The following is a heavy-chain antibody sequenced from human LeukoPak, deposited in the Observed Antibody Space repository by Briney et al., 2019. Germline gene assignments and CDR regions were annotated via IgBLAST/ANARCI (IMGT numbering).Heavy chain of an antibody. D-gene: IGHD6-19*01. Sequence: ASVTVSCTTSGYTFTNYGISWVRQAPGQGLEWMGWISAYNGNTNYAQKFQDRGTMTTDTSTSTAYMELRSLRSDDTAVYYCARDIVVAGIVGYWGQGTPVTVSS. V-gene: IGHV1-18*01. CDR3: ARDIVVAGIVGY. CDR2: ISAYNGNT. J-gene: IGHJ4*02. CDR1: GYTFTNYG.